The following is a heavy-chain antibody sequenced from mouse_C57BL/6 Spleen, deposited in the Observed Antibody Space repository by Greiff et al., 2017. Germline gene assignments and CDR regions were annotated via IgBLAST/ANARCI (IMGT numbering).Heavy chain of an antibody. CDR2: ISYDGSN. CDR1: GYSITSGYY. CDR3: ARGRYDYEAWFAY. D-gene: IGHD2-4*01. Sequence: EVHLVESGPGLVKPSQSLSLTCSVTGYSITSGYYWNWLRQFPGNKLEWMGYISYDGSNNYNPSLKNRIPITRDTSMNQFFLKLNSETTEDTATYYCARGRYDYEAWFAYWGQGTLVTVSA. J-gene: IGHJ3*01. V-gene: IGHV3-6*01.